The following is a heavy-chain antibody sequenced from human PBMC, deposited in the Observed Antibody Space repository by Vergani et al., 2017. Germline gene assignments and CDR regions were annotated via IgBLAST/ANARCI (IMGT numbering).Heavy chain of an antibody. J-gene: IGHJ4*02. CDR2: INHSGST. D-gene: IGHD4-23*01. CDR1: GGSFSGYY. V-gene: IGHV4-34*01. Sequence: QVQLQQWGAGLLKPSETLSLTCAVYGGSFSGYYWSWIRQHPGKGLEWIGEINHSGSTNYNPSLKSRVTISVDTSKNQFSLKLSSVTAADTAVYYCARGPGWYYGGNPFGYWGQGTLVTVSS. CDR3: ARGPGWYYGGNPFGY.